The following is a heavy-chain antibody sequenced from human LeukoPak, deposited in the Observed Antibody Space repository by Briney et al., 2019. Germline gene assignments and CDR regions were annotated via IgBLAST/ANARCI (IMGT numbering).Heavy chain of an antibody. CDR1: GGSISSYY. D-gene: IGHD6-6*01. V-gene: IGHV4-4*07. CDR2: IYTSGST. Sequence: SETLSLTCTVSGGSISSYYWSWIRQPAGKGLEWIGRIYTSGSTNYNPSLKSRVTMSVDTSKSQFSLKLSSVTAADTAVYYCARRSRIAARPDHYHYYLDGWGKGTTVTVSS. J-gene: IGHJ6*03. CDR3: ARRSRIAARPDHYHYYLDG.